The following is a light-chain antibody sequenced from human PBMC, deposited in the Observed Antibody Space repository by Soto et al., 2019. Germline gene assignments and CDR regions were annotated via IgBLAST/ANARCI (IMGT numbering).Light chain of an antibody. V-gene: IGKV4-1*01. CDR2: WAS. CDR3: QQYFDTPYT. J-gene: IGKJ2*01. CDR1: QSVLDNLNNKKN. Sequence: DIVMTQSPDSLAVSLGEIATIYCKSSQSVLDNLNNKKNLAWYQQKPGKPRRLLIYWASTREAGVPDRFSGSGSGPEFTLTISILQAEDVDVYYCQQYFDTPYTFGQGTRLEMK.